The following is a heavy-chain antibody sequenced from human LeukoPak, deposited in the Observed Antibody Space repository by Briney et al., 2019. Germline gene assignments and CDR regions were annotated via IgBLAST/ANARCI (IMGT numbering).Heavy chain of an antibody. CDR3: AKDHGDSTYYPVDY. V-gene: IGHV3-23*01. D-gene: IGHD2/OR15-2a*01. CDR1: GFTFSSYG. J-gene: IGHJ4*02. Sequence: GGSLRLSCAASGFTFSSYGMSWVRQAPGKGLEWVSAISGSGGSTYYADSVKGRFTISRDNSKNTLYLQMNSLRAEDTAVYYCAKDHGDSTYYPVDYWGQGTLVTVSS. CDR2: ISGSGGST.